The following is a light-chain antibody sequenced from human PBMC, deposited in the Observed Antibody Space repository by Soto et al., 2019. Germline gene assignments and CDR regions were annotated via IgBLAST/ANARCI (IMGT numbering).Light chain of an antibody. V-gene: IGKV1-8*01. CDR1: QGISSY. J-gene: IGKJ5*01. Sequence: AIRMTQSPSSLSASTGDRVTITCRASQGISSYLAWYQQKPGKAPKLLIYAASTLQSGVPSRFSGSGSGTDFTLTISCLQSEDFATYYSQQYYSYPSITFGQGTRLEIK. CDR3: QQYYSYPSIT. CDR2: AAS.